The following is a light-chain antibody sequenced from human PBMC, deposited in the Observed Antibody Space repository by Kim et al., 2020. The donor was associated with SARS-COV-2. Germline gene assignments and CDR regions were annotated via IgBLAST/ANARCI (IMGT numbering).Light chain of an antibody. CDR2: AAS. V-gene: IGKV1-6*01. Sequence: ASVGDRVTITCRASQLIREDVGWDQQRPGKAPKLLSYAASNVRRGVPARCRGSGFGREFTLTISSLQPEDFAAYCCVQGDNDPWTVGEGTKVDIK. CDR3: VQGDNDPWT. CDR1: QLIRED. J-gene: IGKJ1*01.